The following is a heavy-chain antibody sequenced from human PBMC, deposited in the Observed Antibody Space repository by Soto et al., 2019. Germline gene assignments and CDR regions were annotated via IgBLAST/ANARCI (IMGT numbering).Heavy chain of an antibody. J-gene: IGHJ4*02. CDR3: GGRRIGAAGNFDY. V-gene: IGHV4-59*12. D-gene: IGHD6-13*01. CDR1: GDSICRYY. CDR2: INHSGST. Sequence: TATLSLTCTVSGDSICRYYWCWIRQPPGKALEWIGDINHSGSTNYNPSLKSRVTISVDTSKNQFSLKLSSVTAADTAVYYCGGRRIGAAGNFDYWGQGTLVTVSS.